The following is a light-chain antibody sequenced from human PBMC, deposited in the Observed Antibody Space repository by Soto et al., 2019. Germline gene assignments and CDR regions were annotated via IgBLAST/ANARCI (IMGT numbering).Light chain of an antibody. V-gene: IGLV2-14*01. CDR2: EVS. CDR3: NSYTSSSTYP. CDR1: TSDVGNYNY. Sequence: QSVLTQPASVSGSPGQSITISCTGTTSDVGNYNYVSWYQHHPGQAPKLMIYEVSNRPSGVSNRFSGSKSGNTASLTISGLQAEDWAGYYCNSYTSSSTYPFGYGIKVTVL. J-gene: IGLJ1*01.